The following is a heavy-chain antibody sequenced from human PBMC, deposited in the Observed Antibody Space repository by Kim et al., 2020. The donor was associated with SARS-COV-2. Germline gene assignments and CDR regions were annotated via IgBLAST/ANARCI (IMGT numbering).Heavy chain of an antibody. CDR3: ARVGWLQAFDY. J-gene: IGHJ4*02. Sequence: ANYAQKFQGRVTVTADESTSTAYMELSSLRSEDTAVYYCARVGWLQAFDYWGQGTLVTVSS. CDR2: A. V-gene: IGHV1-69*01. D-gene: IGHD5-12*01.